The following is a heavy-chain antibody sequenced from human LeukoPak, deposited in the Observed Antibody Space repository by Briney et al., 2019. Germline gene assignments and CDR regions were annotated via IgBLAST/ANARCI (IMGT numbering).Heavy chain of an antibody. CDR3: AREARYCGSTSCYLLGAFDI. CDR1: GGTFSSYA. CDR2: IIPIFGTA. V-gene: IGHV1-69*13. J-gene: IGHJ3*02. Sequence: ASVKVSCKASGGTFSSYAISWVRQAPGQGLEWMGGIIPIFGTANYAQKFQGRVTITADESTSTAYMELSSLRSEDTAVYYCAREARYCGSTSCYLLGAFDIWGQGTMVTVSS. D-gene: IGHD2-2*01.